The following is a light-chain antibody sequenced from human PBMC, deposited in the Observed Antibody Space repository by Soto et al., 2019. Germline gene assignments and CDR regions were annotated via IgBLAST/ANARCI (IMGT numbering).Light chain of an antibody. V-gene: IGLV1-44*01. J-gene: IGLJ3*02. CDR3: AAWDDSLNGRV. CDR1: SSNIGSNT. Sequence: QSVLTQPPSASGTPGQRVTISCSGSSSNIGSNTVSWYQQLPLSAPKLLIYSNNQRPSGVPDRFSGSKSATSASLAISGLQSEDDADYYCAAWDDSLNGRVFGGGTKVTVL. CDR2: SNN.